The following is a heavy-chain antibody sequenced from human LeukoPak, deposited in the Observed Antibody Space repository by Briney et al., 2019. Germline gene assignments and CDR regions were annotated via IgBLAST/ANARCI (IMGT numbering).Heavy chain of an antibody. V-gene: IGHV1-69*06. CDR3: ARDSGSSPGRFDP. CDR1: GYTFTSYG. CDR2: IIPIFGTA. Sequence: SVKVSCKASGYTFTSYGISWVRQAPGQGLEWMGGIIPIFGTANYAQKFQGRVTITADKSTSTAYMELSSLRSEDTAVYYCARDSGSSPGRFDPWGQGTLVTVSS. J-gene: IGHJ5*02. D-gene: IGHD6-13*01.